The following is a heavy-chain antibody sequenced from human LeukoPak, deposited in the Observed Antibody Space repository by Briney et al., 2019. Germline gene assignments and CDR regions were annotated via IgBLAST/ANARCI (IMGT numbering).Heavy chain of an antibody. V-gene: IGHV1-2*02. J-gene: IGHJ5*02. CDR1: GYTFTHYY. CDR3: ARELTANPNWFDP. CDR2: INPNSGGT. D-gene: IGHD2-21*02. Sequence: GASVKVSCKASGYTFTHYYIHWVRQAPGQGLQWMGWINPNSGGTNYAQRFQDRVTMTRDTSITTAYMQLTTLRSDDTGVYYCARELTANPNWFDPWGQGTLVTVSS.